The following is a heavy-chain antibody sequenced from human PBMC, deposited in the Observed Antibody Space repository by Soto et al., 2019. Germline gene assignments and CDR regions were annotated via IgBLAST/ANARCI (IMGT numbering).Heavy chain of an antibody. Sequence: ASVKVSCKASGYTFSSYAMHWVRQAPGQRLEWMGWINAGNGNTKYSQKFQGRVTITRDTSASTAYMELSSLRSEDTAVYYCAADRGLRDYYGSGSRVFTQYWGQGTLVTVSS. D-gene: IGHD3-10*01. V-gene: IGHV1-3*01. J-gene: IGHJ4*02. CDR1: GYTFSSYA. CDR2: INAGNGNT. CDR3: AADRGLRDYYGSGSRVFTQY.